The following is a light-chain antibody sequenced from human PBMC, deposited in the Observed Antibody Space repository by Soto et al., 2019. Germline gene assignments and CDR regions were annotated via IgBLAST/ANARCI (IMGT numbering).Light chain of an antibody. V-gene: IGKV1-5*01. Sequence: DIQMTQSPSTLSASVGDRVTITCRASQSISSWLAWYQQKPGKAPKLLIYDASSLESGVPSRFSGSGSGTEFTLTISSLQPEDFATYYCHQYNSYSGTFGQGTKLEIK. CDR3: HQYNSYSGT. CDR1: QSISSW. CDR2: DAS. J-gene: IGKJ2*01.